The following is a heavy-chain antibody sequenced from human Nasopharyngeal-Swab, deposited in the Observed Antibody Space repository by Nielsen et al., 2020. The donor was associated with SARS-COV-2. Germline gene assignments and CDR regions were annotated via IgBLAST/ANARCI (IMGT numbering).Heavy chain of an antibody. CDR1: GGTFSSYA. D-gene: IGHD2-15*01. V-gene: IGHV1-69*04. CDR2: IIPILGIT. CDR3: ARSRILTEMDYYYMDV. Sequence: SVKVSCKASGGTFSSYAISWVRQAPGQGLEWMGRIIPILGITNYAQKFQGRVTITADKSTSTAYMELSSLRSEDTAVYYCARSRILTEMDYYYMDVWGKGTTVTVSS. J-gene: IGHJ6*03.